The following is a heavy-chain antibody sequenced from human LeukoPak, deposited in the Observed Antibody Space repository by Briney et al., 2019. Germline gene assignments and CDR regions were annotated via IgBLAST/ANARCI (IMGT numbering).Heavy chain of an antibody. CDR2: INHSGST. CDR1: GGSFGGYY. V-gene: IGHV4-34*01. CDR3: ARDHITMVRGGTGFDY. J-gene: IGHJ4*02. Sequence: SETLSLTCAVYGGSFGGYYWSWIRQPPGKGLEWIGEINHSGSTNYNPSLKSRVTISVDTSKNQFSLKLSSVTAADTAVYYCARDHITMVRGGTGFDYWGQGTLVTVSS. D-gene: IGHD3-10*01.